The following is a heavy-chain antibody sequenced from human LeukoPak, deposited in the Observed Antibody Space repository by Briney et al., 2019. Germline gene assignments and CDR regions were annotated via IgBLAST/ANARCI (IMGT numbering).Heavy chain of an antibody. CDR3: AHGGVTTSGFDY. Sequence: SGPTLVKPTQTLTLTCTFSGFSLSTSGVGVGWISQPPGKALEWLALIYWDDDKRYSPSLKSRLTITKDTSKNQVVLTMTNMDPVDTATYYCAHGGVTTSGFDYWGQGTLVTVSS. CDR2: IYWDDDK. V-gene: IGHV2-5*02. CDR1: GFSLSTSGVG. D-gene: IGHD4-17*01. J-gene: IGHJ4*02.